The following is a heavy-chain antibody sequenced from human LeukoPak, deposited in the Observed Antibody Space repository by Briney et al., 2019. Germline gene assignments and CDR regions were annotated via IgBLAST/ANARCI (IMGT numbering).Heavy chain of an antibody. CDR2: INPNSDGT. Sequence: AASVKVSCKASGYTFTGYYMHWVRQAPGQGLEWMGWINPNSDGTNYAQKFQGRVTMTRDTSISTAYMELSRLRSDDTAVYYCARGGLRGALLPHWGQGTLVTVSS. CDR1: GYTFTGYY. J-gene: IGHJ1*01. V-gene: IGHV1-2*02. D-gene: IGHD3-16*01. CDR3: ARGGLRGALLPH.